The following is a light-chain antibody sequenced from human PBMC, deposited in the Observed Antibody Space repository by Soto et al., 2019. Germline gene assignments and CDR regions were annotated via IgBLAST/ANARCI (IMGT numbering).Light chain of an antibody. V-gene: IGKV3D-11*02. CDR3: QQRSNWHTIT. CDR1: QSVSSN. J-gene: IGKJ5*01. Sequence: EILMTQSPATLSVSPGERATLSCGASQSVSSNLAWYQQKPGQAPRLLIYDASNRATGIPARFSGSGSGTDFTLTISSLETEDFAVYYCQQRSNWHTITFGQGTRLEIK. CDR2: DAS.